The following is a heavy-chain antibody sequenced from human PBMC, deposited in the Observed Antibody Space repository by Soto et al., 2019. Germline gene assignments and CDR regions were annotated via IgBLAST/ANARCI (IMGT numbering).Heavy chain of an antibody. CDR3: ARQAMNIVVTTDAFDI. CDR1: GYSFTSYW. V-gene: IGHV5-51*01. J-gene: IGHJ3*02. CDR2: IYPGDSDT. D-gene: IGHD5-12*01. Sequence: GESLKISCKGSGYSFTSYWIGWVRQMPGKGLEWMGIIYPGDSDTRYSPSFQGQVTISADKSISTAYLQWSSLKASDTAMYYCARQAMNIVVTTDAFDIWGQGTMVTVSS.